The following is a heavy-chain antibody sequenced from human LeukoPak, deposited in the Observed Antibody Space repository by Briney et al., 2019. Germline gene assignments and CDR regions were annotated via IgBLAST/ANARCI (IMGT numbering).Heavy chain of an antibody. CDR1: GFTFSSYS. J-gene: IGHJ4*02. V-gene: IGHV3-21*01. CDR2: ITSSSSYI. Sequence: PGGSLRLSCAASGFTFSSYSMNWVRQAPGKGLEWVSSITSSSSYIYYADSVKGRFTISRDNAKNSLYLQMNGLRAEDTAVCYCARDLSSGWSLDHWGQGTLVTVSS. CDR3: ARDLSSGWSLDH. D-gene: IGHD6-19*01.